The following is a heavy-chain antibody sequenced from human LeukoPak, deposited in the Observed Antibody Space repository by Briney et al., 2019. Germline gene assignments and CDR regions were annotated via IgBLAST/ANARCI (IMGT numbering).Heavy chain of an antibody. Sequence: SVTVSCKASGGTFSSYAISWVRQAPGQGLEWMGRIIPILGIANYAQKFQGRVTITADKSTSTAYMELSSLRSEDTAVYYCARDRGRGYYDSSGSIPFDYWGQGTLVTVSS. CDR3: ARDRGRGYYDSSGSIPFDY. V-gene: IGHV1-69*04. D-gene: IGHD3-22*01. J-gene: IGHJ4*02. CDR2: IIPILGIA. CDR1: GGTFSSYA.